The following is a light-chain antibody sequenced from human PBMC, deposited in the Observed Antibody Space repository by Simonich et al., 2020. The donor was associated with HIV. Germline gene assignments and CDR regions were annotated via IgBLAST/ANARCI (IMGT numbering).Light chain of an antibody. CDR2: VGS. J-gene: IGLJ3*02. Sequence: QSALTQPASVSGSPGQSITISCTGTSSDVGSYNLVSWYQPHPGKAPKLMIYVGSKRPSGVSNRFSGSKAGNTASLTISGLQAEDEADYYCCSYAGSSTFRVFGGGTKLTVL. CDR3: CSYAGSSTFRV. V-gene: IGLV2-23*03. CDR1: SSDVGSYNL.